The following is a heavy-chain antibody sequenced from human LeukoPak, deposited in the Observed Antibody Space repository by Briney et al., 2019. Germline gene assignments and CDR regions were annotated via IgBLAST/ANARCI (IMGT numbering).Heavy chain of an antibody. CDR3: ARGYSSGWLHFDY. J-gene: IGHJ4*02. D-gene: IGHD6-19*01. CDR1: GFTFSSYG. CDR2: IYSGGTT. Sequence: GGSLRLSCAASGFTFSSYGMSWVRQAPGKGLEWVSVIYSGGTTYYADSVKGRFTISRDNSKNTLYLQMNSLRAEDTAVYYCARGYSSGWLHFDYWGQGTLVTVSS. V-gene: IGHV3-66*01.